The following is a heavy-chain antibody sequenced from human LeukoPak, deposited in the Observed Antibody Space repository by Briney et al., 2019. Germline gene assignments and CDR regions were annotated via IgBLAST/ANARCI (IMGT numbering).Heavy chain of an antibody. Sequence: GGSLRLSCAASGFTFSSYAMSWVRQAPGKGLEWVSYISSSGSTIYYADSVKGRFTISRDNAKNSLYLQMNSLRAEDTAVYYCARDMWELTVDYWGQGTLVTVSS. CDR1: GFTFSSYA. D-gene: IGHD1-26*01. CDR3: ARDMWELTVDY. CDR2: ISSSGSTI. J-gene: IGHJ4*02. V-gene: IGHV3-48*04.